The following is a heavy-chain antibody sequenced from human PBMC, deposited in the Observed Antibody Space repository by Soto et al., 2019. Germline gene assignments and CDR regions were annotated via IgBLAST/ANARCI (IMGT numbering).Heavy chain of an antibody. CDR1: GFTFSDYY. V-gene: IGHV3-11*01. J-gene: IGHJ4*02. D-gene: IGHD5-12*01. Sequence: QVQLVESGGGLVKPGRSLRLSCEASGFTFSDYYMSWIRQAPGKGLEWVSYISSSGSTIYYADSVKGRFTLSRDNAKNSLYLQMNSLRAEDTAVYYCARDREIGYSGYAPTYWGQGTMVTVSS. CDR3: ARDREIGYSGYAPTY. CDR2: ISSSGSTI.